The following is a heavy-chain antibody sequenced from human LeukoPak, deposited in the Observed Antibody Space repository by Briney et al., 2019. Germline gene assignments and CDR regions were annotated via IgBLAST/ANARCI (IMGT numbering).Heavy chain of an antibody. D-gene: IGHD3-22*01. CDR2: NNPNSGGT. V-gene: IGHV1-2*02. CDR1: GYTFTGYY. Sequence: GASVKVSCKASGYTFTGYYMHWVRQAPGQGLEWMGWNNPNSGGTNYAQKFQGRVTMTRDTSISTAYMELSRLRSDDTAVYYCARAYYYDSSGSTPIDYWGQGTLVTVSS. J-gene: IGHJ4*02. CDR3: ARAYYYDSSGSTPIDY.